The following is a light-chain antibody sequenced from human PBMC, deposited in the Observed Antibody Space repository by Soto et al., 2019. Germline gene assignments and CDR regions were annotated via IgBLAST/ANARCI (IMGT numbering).Light chain of an antibody. CDR1: QSVSTRY. CDR2: GAS. CDR3: HQFGNSPPAFT. J-gene: IGKJ2*01. Sequence: ESMLTQSPGTLSLSPGERATLSCRASQSVSTRYLAWYQQKPGQAPRLLIYGASIRATGIPDRFSGSGSGTNFTLTISRLEPEDFAVSYCHQFGNSPPAFTFGQGTKLEI. V-gene: IGKV3-20*01.